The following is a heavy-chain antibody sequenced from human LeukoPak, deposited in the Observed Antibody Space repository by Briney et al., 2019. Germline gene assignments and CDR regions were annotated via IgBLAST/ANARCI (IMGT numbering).Heavy chain of an antibody. Sequence: SETLSLTCTVSGGSISSYYWSWIRQPPGKGLEWIGYIYYSGSTNYNPSLKSRVTISVDTSKNQSSLKLSSVTAADTAVYYCARTYARGMDVWGQGTTVTVSS. CDR3: ARTYARGMDV. D-gene: IGHD4-17*01. CDR1: GGSISSYY. CDR2: IYYSGST. J-gene: IGHJ6*02. V-gene: IGHV4-59*01.